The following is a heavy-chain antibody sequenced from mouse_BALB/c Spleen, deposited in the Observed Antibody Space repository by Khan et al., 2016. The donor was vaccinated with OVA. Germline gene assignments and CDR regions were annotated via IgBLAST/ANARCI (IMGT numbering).Heavy chain of an antibody. J-gene: IGHJ4*01. CDR1: GYTFTSYW. V-gene: IGHV1S41*01. CDR3: ARANDSDSGLYAVDY. Sequence: DLVKPGASVKLSFKASGYTFTSYWINWIKQRPGQGLEWIGHISPVCGSPYYNKIFTVKSTLTVDTSSTPAYIQLSSLSSEDSAVYFCARANDSDSGLYAVDYWGQGTSVTGSS. D-gene: IGHD1-3*01. CDR2: ISPVCGSP.